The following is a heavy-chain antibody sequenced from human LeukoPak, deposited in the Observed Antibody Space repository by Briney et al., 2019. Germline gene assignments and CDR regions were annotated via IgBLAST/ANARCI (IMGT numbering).Heavy chain of an antibody. CDR1: GYSFTSYW. V-gene: IGHV5-51*01. Sequence: GESLKISCKGSGYSFTSYWIAWVRQMPGKGLEWMGIIYPGDSDTRYSPSFQGQVTISADKSISTAYLQWSSLKASDTAMYYCARGDDLDDDYYDSSGYLRYFDYWGQGTLVTVSS. CDR3: ARGDDLDDDYYDSSGYLRYFDY. J-gene: IGHJ4*02. D-gene: IGHD3-22*01. CDR2: IYPGDSDT.